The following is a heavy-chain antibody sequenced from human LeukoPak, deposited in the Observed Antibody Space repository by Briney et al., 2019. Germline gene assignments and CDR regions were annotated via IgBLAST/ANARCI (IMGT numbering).Heavy chain of an antibody. Sequence: SETLSLTCTVSGGSISSSSYYWGWIRQPPGKGLEWIGSIYYSGSTYYNPSLKSRVTISVDTSKNQFSLKLSSVTAADTAVYYCARALGVYYYYYYMDVWGKGTTVTVSS. CDR3: ARALGVYYYYYYMDV. J-gene: IGHJ6*03. D-gene: IGHD3-16*01. CDR1: GGSISSSSYY. V-gene: IGHV4-39*07. CDR2: IYYSGST.